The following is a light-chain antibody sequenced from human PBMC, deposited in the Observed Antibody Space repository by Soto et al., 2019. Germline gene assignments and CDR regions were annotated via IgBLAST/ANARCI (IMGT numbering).Light chain of an antibody. J-gene: IGKJ1*01. CDR2: GAS. V-gene: IGKV3-15*01. CDR3: QQYNNWPRT. Sequence: EIVLTQSPGTLSLSPGERATLSRRASQSVSSYLAWYQQKPGQAPRLLIYGASTRATGIPARFSGSGSGTEFTLTISSLQSEDFAVYYCQQYNNWPRTFGQGTKVDIK. CDR1: QSVSSY.